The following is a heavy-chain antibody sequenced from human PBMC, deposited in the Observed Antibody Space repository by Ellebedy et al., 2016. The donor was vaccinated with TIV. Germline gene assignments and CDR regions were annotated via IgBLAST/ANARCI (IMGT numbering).Heavy chain of an antibody. J-gene: IGHJ5*02. V-gene: IGHV4-34*01. Sequence: MPSETLSLTCAVYGGSLSGYYWNWIRQTPTEGLEWIGEINHRGTTVYSPSLGSRAAMSIDTSKNQVSLRVTSLTVADTAVYFCARGRAARVRFFEQVYDHFTDPFRYFDPWGQGIPVIVSS. D-gene: IGHD3-9*01. CDR3: ARGRAARVRFFEQVYDHFTDPFRYFDP. CDR2: INHRGTT. CDR1: GGSLSGYY.